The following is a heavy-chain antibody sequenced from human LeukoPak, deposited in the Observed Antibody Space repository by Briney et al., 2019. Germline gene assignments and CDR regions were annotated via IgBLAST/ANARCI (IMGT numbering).Heavy chain of an antibody. CDR3: ARDGKKWLRPREGPPFDY. D-gene: IGHD5-12*01. CDR2: ISSSSSYI. Sequence: GGSLRLSCAASGFTFSSYSMNWVRQAPGKGLEWVSSISSSSSYIYYADSVKGRFTISRDNSKNTLYLQMNSLRAEDTAVYYCARDGKKWLRPREGPPFDYWGQGTLVTVSS. V-gene: IGHV3-21*01. J-gene: IGHJ4*02. CDR1: GFTFSSYS.